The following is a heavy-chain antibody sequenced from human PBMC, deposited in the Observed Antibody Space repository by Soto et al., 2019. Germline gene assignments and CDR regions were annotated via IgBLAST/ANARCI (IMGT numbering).Heavy chain of an antibody. CDR2: IYYSGST. CDR1: GGPLSSGGYY. CDR3: ARVGELGGTSYYYYGMDV. J-gene: IGHJ6*02. D-gene: IGHD3-10*01. V-gene: IGHV4-31*03. Sequence: SETLSLTCTVSGGPLSSGGYYWSWIRQHPGKGLEWIGYIYYSGSTYYNPSLKSRVTISVDTSKNQFSLKLSSVTAADTAVYYCARVGELGGTSYYYYGMDVWGQGTTVTVSS.